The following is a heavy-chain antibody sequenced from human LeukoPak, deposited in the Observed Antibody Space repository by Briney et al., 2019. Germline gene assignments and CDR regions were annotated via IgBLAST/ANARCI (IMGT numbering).Heavy chain of an antibody. V-gene: IGHV3-7*01. J-gene: IGHJ3*02. CDR1: GFTFSSYW. CDR2: IKQDGSEK. Sequence: GGSLRLSCAASGFTFSSYWMSWVRQAPGKGLEWVANIKQDGSEKYYVDSVKGRFTISRGNAKNSLYLQMNSLRAEDTAVCYCARYIVQDAFDIWGQGTMVTVSS. CDR3: ARYIVQDAFDI. D-gene: IGHD2/OR15-2a*01.